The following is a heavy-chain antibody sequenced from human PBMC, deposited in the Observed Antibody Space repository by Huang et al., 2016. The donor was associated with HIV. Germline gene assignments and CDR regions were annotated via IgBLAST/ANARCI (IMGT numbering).Heavy chain of an antibody. D-gene: IGHD3-22*01. V-gene: IGHV3-30*03. CDR1: GFVLNNYV. J-gene: IGHJ4*02. CDR3: AREDGSSGDCGYFGP. Sequence: QVQLVESGGGVVQPGRSLRLSCGASGFVLNNYVLHWGRQPQGKGLEWGASISKDGRDKHYAESVKGRFTISKDNSKNTLYLEMDSLTPEDTCVYYCAREDGSSGDCGYFGPWGQGAQVTVAT. CDR2: ISKDGRDK.